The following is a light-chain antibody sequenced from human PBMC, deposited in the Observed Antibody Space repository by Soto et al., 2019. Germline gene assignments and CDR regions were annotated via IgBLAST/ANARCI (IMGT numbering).Light chain of an antibody. J-gene: IGKJ2*01. CDR3: HQSYRPPYT. CDR1: QSISSY. V-gene: IGKV1-39*01. Sequence: DIQMTQSPSSLSVSVGDRVTITCRASQSISSYLNWYQQKPGKAPKLLIYASFSVQSGVPSRFSGSGSGTDFTLTISSLEPEDFASYYCHQSYRPPYTFGQGTKLEIK. CDR2: ASF.